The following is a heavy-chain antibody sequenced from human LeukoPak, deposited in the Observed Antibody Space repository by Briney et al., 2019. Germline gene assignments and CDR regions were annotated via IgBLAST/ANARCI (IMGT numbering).Heavy chain of an antibody. CDR2: INHSGST. V-gene: IGHV4-39*07. Sequence: PSETLSLTCTVSGNSISSGDNYWSWIRQPPGTGLEWIGEINHSGSTNYNPSLKSRVTISVDTSKNQFSLKLSSVTAADTAVYYCARRRGYYGSGSPLYYFDYWGQGTLVTVSS. J-gene: IGHJ4*02. CDR1: GNSISSGDNY. D-gene: IGHD3-10*01. CDR3: ARRRGYYGSGSPLYYFDY.